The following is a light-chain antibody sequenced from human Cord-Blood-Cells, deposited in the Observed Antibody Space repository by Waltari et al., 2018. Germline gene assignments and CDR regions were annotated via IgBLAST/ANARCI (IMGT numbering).Light chain of an antibody. J-gene: IGLJ3*02. V-gene: IGLV3-25*03. Sequence: SYELTQPPSVSVSPGQTARITCSGDALPKQYADWYQQKPGQAPVLVIYKDSERPSGIPERFSGSSSGKTVTLTISGVQAEDEADYYCQSADSSGTWVFGGGTKLTVL. CDR1: ALPKQY. CDR2: KDS. CDR3: QSADSSGTWV.